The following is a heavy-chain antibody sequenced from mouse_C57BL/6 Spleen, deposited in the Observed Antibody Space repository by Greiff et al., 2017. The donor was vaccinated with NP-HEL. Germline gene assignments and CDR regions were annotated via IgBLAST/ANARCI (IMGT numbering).Heavy chain of an antibody. Sequence: VQLQQSGPGLVQPSQSLSITCTVSGFSLTSYGVHWVRQSPGKGLEWLGVIWRGGSTDYNAAFMSRLSITKDNSKSQVFFKMNSLQADDTAIYYCAKDDDYGLYWYFDVWGTGTTVTVSS. CDR1: GFSLTSYG. CDR2: IWRGGST. CDR3: AKDDDYGLYWYFDV. V-gene: IGHV2-5*01. J-gene: IGHJ1*03. D-gene: IGHD2-4*01.